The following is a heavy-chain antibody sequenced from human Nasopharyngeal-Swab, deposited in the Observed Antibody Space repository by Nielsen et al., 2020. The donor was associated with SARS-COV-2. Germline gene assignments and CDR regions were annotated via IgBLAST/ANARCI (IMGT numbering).Heavy chain of an antibody. CDR1: GFTVSSNY. Sequence: GESLKISCAASGFTVSSNYMSWVRQAPGKGLEWVSVIYGGGSTYYADSVKGRFTISRDNSKNTLYLQMNSLRAEDTAVYYCARDRGGVYYYYGMDVWGQGTTVTVSS. D-gene: IGHD3-10*01. CDR2: IYGGGST. J-gene: IGHJ6*02. V-gene: IGHV3-53*01. CDR3: ARDRGGVYYYYGMDV.